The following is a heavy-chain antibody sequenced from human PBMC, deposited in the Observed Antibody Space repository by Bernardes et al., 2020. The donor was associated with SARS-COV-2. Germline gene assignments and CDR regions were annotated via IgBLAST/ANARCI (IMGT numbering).Heavy chain of an antibody. CDR2: IYPGDSDT. J-gene: IGHJ3*02. V-gene: IGHV5-51*01. D-gene: IGHD3-10*01. CDR3: ARTLLWFGELSAFDI. Sequence: GESLKISCKGSGYSFTSYWIGWVRQMPGKGLEWMGIIYPGDSDTRYSPSFQGQVTISADKSISTAYLQWSSLKASDTAMYYCARTLLWFGELSAFDIWGQGTMVTVSS. CDR1: GYSFTSYW.